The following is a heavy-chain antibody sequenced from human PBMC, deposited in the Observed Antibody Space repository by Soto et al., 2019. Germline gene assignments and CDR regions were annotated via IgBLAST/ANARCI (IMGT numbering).Heavy chain of an antibody. J-gene: IGHJ6*02. V-gene: IGHV3-23*01. D-gene: IGHD2-15*01. CDR3: AMGGLYYYYGMDV. CDR2: ISGSGGST. Sequence: QPGGSLRLSCAASGFTFSSYAMSWVRQAPGKGLEWVSAISGSGGSTYYADSVKGRFTISRDNSKNTLYLQMNSLRAEDTAVYYCAMGGLYYYYGMDVWGQGTTVTVSS. CDR1: GFTFSSYA.